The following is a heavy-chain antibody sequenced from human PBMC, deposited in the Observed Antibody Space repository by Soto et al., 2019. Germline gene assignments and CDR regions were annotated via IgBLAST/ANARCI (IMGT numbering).Heavy chain of an antibody. CDR1: GYRFTTHY. CDR3: ARDGSVAFRGCGFGFDF. CDR2: MNLGTGGT. J-gene: IGHJ4*02. D-gene: IGHD5-18*01. V-gene: IGHV1-2*06. Sequence: QVQLVQSGAEVKKPGASVTVSCEASGYRFTTHYIHWVRQAPRQGLEWRGRMNLGTGGTTYAQKFQGRGNMNRDTSISTAYMEVSSLQSDDASMYCCARDGSVAFRGCGFGFDFWGQGTLVTFSS.